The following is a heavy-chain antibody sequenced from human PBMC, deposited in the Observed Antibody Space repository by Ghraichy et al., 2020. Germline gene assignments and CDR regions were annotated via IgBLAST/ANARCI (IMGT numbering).Heavy chain of an antibody. CDR2: INEDGRET. CDR3: ARDPLRAGVA. D-gene: IGHD2-21*01. Sequence: LSLTCAASGFTFSNYWMHWVRQAPGKGLVWVSHINEDGRETNYGDSVKGRFTISKDNAKNTLFLQMNSLRAEDTAVYFCARDPLRAGVAWGQGILVTVSS. V-gene: IGHV3-74*01. CDR1: GFTFSNYW. J-gene: IGHJ5*02.